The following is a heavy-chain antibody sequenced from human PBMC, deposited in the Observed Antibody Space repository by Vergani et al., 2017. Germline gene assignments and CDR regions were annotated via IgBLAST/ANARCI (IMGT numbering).Heavy chain of an antibody. D-gene: IGHD1-7*01. J-gene: IGHJ6*03. CDR1: GGSISSYY. CDR3: ARDRGPVRGTTSNYYYMDV. V-gene: IGHV4-59*01. Sequence: QVQLQESGPGLVKPSETLSLTCTVSGGSISSYYWSWIRQPPGKGLEWIGYIYYSWSTNYNPSLKSRVTISVDTSKNQFSLKLSSVTAADTAVYYCARDRGPVRGTTSNYYYMDVWGKGTTVTVSS. CDR2: IYYSWST.